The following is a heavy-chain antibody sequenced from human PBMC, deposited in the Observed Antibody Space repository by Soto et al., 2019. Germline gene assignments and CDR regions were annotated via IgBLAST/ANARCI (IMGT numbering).Heavy chain of an antibody. V-gene: IGHV4-61*01. D-gene: IGHD3-3*01. Sequence: PSETLSLTCTVSGGSVSSGSYYWSWIRQPPGKGLEWIGYIYYSGSTNYNPSLKSRVTISVDTSKNQFSLKLSSVTAADTAVYYCARSGNNYYYGMDVWGQGTTVTVSS. CDR3: ARSGNNYYYGMDV. CDR1: GGSVSSGSYY. J-gene: IGHJ6*02. CDR2: IYYSGST.